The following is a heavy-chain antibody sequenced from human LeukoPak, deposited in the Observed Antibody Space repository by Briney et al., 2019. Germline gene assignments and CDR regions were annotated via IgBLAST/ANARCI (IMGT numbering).Heavy chain of an antibody. D-gene: IGHD5-24*01. CDR3: AKHKYGYKPQMNDAFDI. CDR1: GYSFTSYW. CDR2: IYPRDSDT. V-gene: IGHV5-51*01. J-gene: IGHJ3*02. Sequence: GESLKISCKGSGYSFTSYWIGWVRQMPGKGLEWMGIIYPRDSDTRYSPSFQGQVTISADKSISTAYLQWSSLKASDTAMYYCAKHKYGYKPQMNDAFDIWGQGTMVTVSS.